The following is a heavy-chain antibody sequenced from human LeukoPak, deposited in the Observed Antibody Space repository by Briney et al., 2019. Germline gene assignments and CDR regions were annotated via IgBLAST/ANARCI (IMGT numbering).Heavy chain of an antibody. CDR2: IIPIFGTA. J-gene: IGHJ4*02. V-gene: IGHV1-69*06. CDR3: ARDPRSGYPN. CDR1: EYTFTGHY. D-gene: IGHD3-3*01. Sequence: ASVKVSCKASEYTFTGHYMHWVRQAPGQGLEWMGGIIPIFGTANYAQKFQGRVTITADKSTSTAYMELSSLRSEDTAVYYCARDPRSGYPNWGQGTLVTVSS.